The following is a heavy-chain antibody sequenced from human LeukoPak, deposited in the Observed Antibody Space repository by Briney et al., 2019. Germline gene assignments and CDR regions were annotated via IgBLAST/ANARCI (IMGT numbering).Heavy chain of an antibody. Sequence: PSETLSLTCTVSGGSVSSGTYFLNWIRQAPGKGLEWVGYIDYNGRTNYNPSLKSRVTISVGTSKNQFPLKVSSVTATDTAVYYCARGYGWLTDHWGQGTLVTVSS. J-gene: IGHJ4*02. CDR2: IDYNGRT. D-gene: IGHD5-18*01. CDR1: GGSVSSGTYF. CDR3: ARGYGWLTDH. V-gene: IGHV4-61*01.